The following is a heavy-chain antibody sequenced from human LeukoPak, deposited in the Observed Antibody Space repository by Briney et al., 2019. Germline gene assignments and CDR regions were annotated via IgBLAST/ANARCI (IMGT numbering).Heavy chain of an antibody. D-gene: IGHD1-1*01. J-gene: IGHJ5*02. Sequence: SETLSLTCTVSGGSISSSNYFWGWIRQPPGKGLEWIGSISYNGRTYYHPSLESRVTISVDTSKNHFSLKVISVTAADTALYYCARRHSTGWYERWGQGTLVTVSS. CDR3: ARRHSTGWYER. CDR1: GGSISSSNYF. V-gene: IGHV4-39*01. CDR2: ISYNGRT.